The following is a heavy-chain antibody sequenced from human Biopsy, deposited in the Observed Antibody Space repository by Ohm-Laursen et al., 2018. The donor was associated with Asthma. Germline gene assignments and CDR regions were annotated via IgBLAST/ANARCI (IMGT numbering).Heavy chain of an antibody. CDR3: ARDLSGYCTSSACYGFDS. CDR1: GGSISSGGYY. V-gene: IGHV4-31*03. D-gene: IGHD2-8*01. Sequence: TLSLTCTVSGGSISSGGYYWSWIRQHPGKGLEWIGYIYYSGSTYYNPPLKSRVTISVDTSKNQFSLKLSSVTAADTAVYYCARDLSGYCTSSACYGFDSWGQGTPVTVSS. J-gene: IGHJ5*01. CDR2: IYYSGST.